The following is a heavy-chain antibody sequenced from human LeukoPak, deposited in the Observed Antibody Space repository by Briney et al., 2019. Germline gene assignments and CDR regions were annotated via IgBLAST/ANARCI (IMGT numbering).Heavy chain of an antibody. CDR1: GDSISSSSYY. D-gene: IGHD6-6*01. Sequence: PSETLSLTCTVSGDSISSSSYYWGWIRQPPGEGLEWIGSIYYSGSTYYNPSLKSRVTISVDKSKNQFSLKLNSVTAADTAVYYCARGTPWGIATRPTTFDIWGQGTMVTVSS. V-gene: IGHV4-39*07. CDR3: ARGTPWGIATRPTTFDI. J-gene: IGHJ3*02. CDR2: IYYSGST.